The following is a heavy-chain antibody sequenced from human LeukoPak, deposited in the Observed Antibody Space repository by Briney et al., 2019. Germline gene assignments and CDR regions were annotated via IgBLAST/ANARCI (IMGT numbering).Heavy chain of an antibody. V-gene: IGHV3-23*01. CDR3: AKDGLEQWLVPFY. D-gene: IGHD6-19*01. CDR1: GFTFSTHV. J-gene: IGHJ4*02. CDR2: IGGSGGST. Sequence: GGSLRLSCAASGFTFSTHVMSWVRQAPGKGLEWVSAIGGSGGSTYFADSVKGRFTISRDNSKNTLYLQMNSLRADDTAVYYCAKDGLEQWLVPFYWGRGTLVTVSS.